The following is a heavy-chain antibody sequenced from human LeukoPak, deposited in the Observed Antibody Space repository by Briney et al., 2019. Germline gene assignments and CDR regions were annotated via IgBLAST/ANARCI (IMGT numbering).Heavy chain of an antibody. V-gene: IGHV3-23*01. Sequence: GGSLRLSCAAPGFTFSSYAMSWVRQAPGKGLERVSAISGSGGSTYYADSVKGRLTISRDNSKNTLYLQMNSLRAEDTAVYYCAARRTGAGSMIVVPLNYWGQGTLVTVSS. CDR1: GFTFSSYA. CDR3: AARRTGAGSMIVVPLNY. D-gene: IGHD3-22*01. CDR2: ISGSGGST. J-gene: IGHJ4*02.